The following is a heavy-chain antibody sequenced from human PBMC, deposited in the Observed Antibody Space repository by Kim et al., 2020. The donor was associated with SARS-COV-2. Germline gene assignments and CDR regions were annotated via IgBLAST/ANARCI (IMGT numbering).Heavy chain of an antibody. CDR3: ARDSRARLWGLIYCYHG. D-gene: IGHD3-10*01. CDR1: GFTFSSYA. J-gene: IGHJ6*01. Sequence: GGSLRLSCAASGFTFSSYAMHWVRQAPGKGLEWVAVISYDGSNKYYADSVKGRFTISRDNSKNTLYLQMNSLRAEDTALYYCARDSRARLWGLIYCYHG. CDR2: ISYDGSNK. V-gene: IGHV3-30*03.